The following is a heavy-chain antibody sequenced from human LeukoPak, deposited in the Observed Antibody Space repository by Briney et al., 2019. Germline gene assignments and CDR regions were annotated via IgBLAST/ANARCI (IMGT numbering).Heavy chain of an antibody. Sequence: GASVKVSCKASGYIFTGYYMHWVRQAPGQGLEWMGWINPNSGDTNYAQKFQGRVTMTRDTSISTAYMELSRLRSDDTAVYYCARDKSGSSGWYSYFDYWGQGTLVTVSS. J-gene: IGHJ4*02. CDR2: INPNSGDT. CDR1: GYIFTGYY. CDR3: ARDKSGSSGWYSYFDY. V-gene: IGHV1-2*02. D-gene: IGHD6-19*01.